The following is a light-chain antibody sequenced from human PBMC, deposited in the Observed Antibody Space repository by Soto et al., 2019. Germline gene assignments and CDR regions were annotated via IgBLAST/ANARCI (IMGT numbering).Light chain of an antibody. J-gene: IGLJ1*01. V-gene: IGLV2-14*03. CDR1: SSDVGGYNS. Sequence: QSVLTQPASVSGSPGQSITISCTGTSSDVGGYNSVSWYQHHPGKAPKLMIYDVSNRSSGVSSRFSGSKSDNTASLTISGLQAEDEADYYFKSYTSRSTYVFGTGTKLTVL. CDR3: KSYTSRSTYV. CDR2: DVS.